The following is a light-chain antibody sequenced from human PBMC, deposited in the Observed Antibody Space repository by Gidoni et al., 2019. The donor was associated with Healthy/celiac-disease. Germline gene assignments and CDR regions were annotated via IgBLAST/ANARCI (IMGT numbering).Light chain of an antibody. CDR1: QSISSY. CDR3: QQSYSTPLT. J-gene: IGKJ4*01. V-gene: IGKV1-39*01. Sequence: DIQMTQSPSSLSASVGDRDTITCRASQSISSYLNWYQQKPGKAPKLLIYAASSLQSGVPSSFSGSGSGTDFTLTISSLQPEDFATYYCQQSYSTPLTFGGGTKVEIK. CDR2: AAS.